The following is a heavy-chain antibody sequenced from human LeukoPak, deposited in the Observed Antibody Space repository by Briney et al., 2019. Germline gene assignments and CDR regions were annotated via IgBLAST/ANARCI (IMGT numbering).Heavy chain of an antibody. Sequence: RGGSLRLSCTASGFTFSNYAMHWVRQAPGKGLEWVAVIWYDGSNKYYADSVKGRFTISRDNSKNTVFLLMNSLRAEDTAVYYCARGAGTGWYDFAYWGQGSVVTVPS. J-gene: IGHJ4*02. CDR3: ARGAGTGWYDFAY. CDR1: GFTFSNYA. CDR2: IWYDGSNK. V-gene: IGHV3-33*01. D-gene: IGHD6-19*01.